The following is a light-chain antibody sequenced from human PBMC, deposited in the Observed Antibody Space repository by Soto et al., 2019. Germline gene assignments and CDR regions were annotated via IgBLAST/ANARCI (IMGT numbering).Light chain of an antibody. CDR3: KQRSHWPGT. CDR2: DVS. CDR1: QNISSY. V-gene: IGKV3-11*01. Sequence: IVLTQSPATLSLSPGKTATLSCRASQNISSYLIWYQQKPGQAPRLLIYDVSNRATGIPARFSGSGSGTDFSLTISSLEPDDFAVYYFKQRSHWPGTFGQGTKVDIK. J-gene: IGKJ1*01.